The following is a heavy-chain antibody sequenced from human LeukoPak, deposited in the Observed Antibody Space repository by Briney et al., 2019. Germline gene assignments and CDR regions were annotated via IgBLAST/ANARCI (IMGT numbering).Heavy chain of an antibody. CDR1: EFTFSSYW. V-gene: IGHV4-34*01. CDR3: ARGLQDYYDSSGGAY. Sequence: GSLRLSCAASEFTFSSYWMSWIRQPPGKGLEWIGEINHSGSTNYNPSLKSRVTISVDTSKNQFSLKLSSVTAADTAVYYCARGLQDYYDSSGGAYWGQGTLVTVSS. D-gene: IGHD3-22*01. CDR2: INHSGST. J-gene: IGHJ4*02.